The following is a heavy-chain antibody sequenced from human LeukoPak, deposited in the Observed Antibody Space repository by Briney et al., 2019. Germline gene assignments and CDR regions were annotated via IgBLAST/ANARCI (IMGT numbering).Heavy chain of an antibody. CDR2: IYYSGST. J-gene: IGHJ4*02. CDR1: GGSISSYY. Sequence: SETLSLTCTVSGGSISSYYWGWIRQPPGKGLEWIGSIYYSGSTYYNPSLKSRVTTSVDTSKNQFSLNLSSVTAADTAVYYCARYMTTVTTLIDYWGQGTLVTVSS. D-gene: IGHD4-17*01. V-gene: IGHV4-39*07. CDR3: ARYMTTVTTLIDY.